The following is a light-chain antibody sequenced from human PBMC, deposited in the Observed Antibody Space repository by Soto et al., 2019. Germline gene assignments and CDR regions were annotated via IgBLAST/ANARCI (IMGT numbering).Light chain of an antibody. V-gene: IGKV1-39*01. CDR2: AAS. J-gene: IGKJ3*01. Sequence: DIQMTQSPSSLSASVGDRVTITCRASQSISSYLNWYQQKPGKAPKLLIYAASTLQSGVPSRFSGSGSGTDFTLTISCLQSEDFATYYCQQYYSYPRTFGPGTKVDI. CDR1: QSISSY. CDR3: QQYYSYPRT.